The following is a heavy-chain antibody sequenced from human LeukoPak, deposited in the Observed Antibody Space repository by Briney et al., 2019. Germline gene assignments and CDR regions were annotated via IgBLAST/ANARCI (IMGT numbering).Heavy chain of an antibody. Sequence: PSETLSLTCTVSGGSLSSIIYYWGWIRPPPGKGVEWSGCIYYSVSTYYNPSLKSRVTISVDTSKNQFSLKLSSVTAADTAVYYCARHFLGVYDSSGPYYFDYWGQGTLVTVSS. V-gene: IGHV4-39*01. CDR1: GGSLSSIIYY. CDR2: IYYSVST. CDR3: ARHFLGVYDSSGPYYFDY. D-gene: IGHD3-22*01. J-gene: IGHJ4*02.